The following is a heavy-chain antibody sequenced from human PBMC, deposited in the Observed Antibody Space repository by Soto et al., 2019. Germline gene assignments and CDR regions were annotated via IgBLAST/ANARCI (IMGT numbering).Heavy chain of an antibody. D-gene: IGHD3-3*01. V-gene: IGHV1-18*01. J-gene: IGHJ5*02. CDR2: ISAYNGNT. Sequence: GASVKVSCKAPGYTFTSYGISWVRQAPGQGLEWMGWISAYNGNTNYAQKLQGRVTMTTDTSTSTAYMELRSLRSDDTAVYYCARAARLRFLEWLLNWFDPWGQGTLVTVS. CDR1: GYTFTSYG. CDR3: ARAARLRFLEWLLNWFDP.